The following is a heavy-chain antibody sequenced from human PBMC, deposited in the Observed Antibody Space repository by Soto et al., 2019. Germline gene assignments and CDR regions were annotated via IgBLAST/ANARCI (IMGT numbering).Heavy chain of an antibody. Sequence: PSETLSLTCTVSGGSISSYYWSWIRQPPGKGLEWNGYIYYSGSTNYNPSLKSRVTISVDTSKNHFSLKLSSVTAADTAVYYCARENIVVVPAAKFNWFDPWGQGTLVTVS. CDR1: GGSISSYY. D-gene: IGHD2-2*01. J-gene: IGHJ5*02. V-gene: IGHV4-59*01. CDR2: IYYSGST. CDR3: ARENIVVVPAAKFNWFDP.